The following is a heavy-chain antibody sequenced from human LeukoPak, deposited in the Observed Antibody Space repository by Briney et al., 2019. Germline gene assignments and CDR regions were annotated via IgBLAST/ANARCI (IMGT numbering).Heavy chain of an antibody. Sequence: SETLSLTCTVSGGSISSGSYYWSWIRQPAGKGLEWIGRIYTSGSTNYNPSLKSRVTISVDTSKNQSSLKLSSVTAADTAVYYCARRYCSSTSCYGAFDYWGQGTLVTVSS. CDR1: GGSISSGSYY. V-gene: IGHV4-61*02. CDR2: IYTSGST. D-gene: IGHD2-2*01. J-gene: IGHJ4*02. CDR3: ARRYCSSTSCYGAFDY.